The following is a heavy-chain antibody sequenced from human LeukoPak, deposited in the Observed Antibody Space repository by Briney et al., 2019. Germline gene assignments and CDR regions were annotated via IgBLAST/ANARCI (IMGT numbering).Heavy chain of an antibody. V-gene: IGHV3-7*01. J-gene: IGHJ1*01. D-gene: IGHD6-19*01. CDR3: ASSSGWLRPPLEH. Sequence: GGSLRLSCAASGLSFSSYWMSWVRQAPGKGLEWVGNIKQDGSEKYYVDSVKGRFTISRDNAKNSVFLLLKGLRANDTAVYYCASSSGWLRPPLEHWGQGTLVPVSS. CDR2: IKQDGSEK. CDR1: GLSFSSYW.